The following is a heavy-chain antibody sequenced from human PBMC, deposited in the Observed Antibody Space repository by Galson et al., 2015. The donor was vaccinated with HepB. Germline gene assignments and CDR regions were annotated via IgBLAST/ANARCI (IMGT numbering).Heavy chain of an antibody. V-gene: IGHV3-69-1*01. J-gene: IGHJ4*02. CDR1: GFSLSAYN. D-gene: IGHD3-9*01. Sequence: SLRLSCAASGFSLSAYNMNWVRQAPGKGLEWVSSISGSTYIYYKESVKGRFTISRDTAENSVYLQMNSLRVKDTAVYYCARDSGSYDVLTGYSSYFDLWGPGTLVTVSS. CDR3: ARDSGSYDVLTGYSSYFDL. CDR2: ISGSTYI.